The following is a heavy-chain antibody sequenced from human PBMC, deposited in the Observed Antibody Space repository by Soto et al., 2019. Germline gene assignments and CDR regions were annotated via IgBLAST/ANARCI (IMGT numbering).Heavy chain of an antibody. D-gene: IGHD2-2*01. V-gene: IGHV4-31*03. CDR2: IYYSGST. Sequence: SETLSLTCTVSGGSISSGGYYWSWIRQHPGKGLEWIGYIYYSGSTYYNPSLKSRVTISVDTSKNQFSLKLSSVTAADTAVYYCARLEEVVPAAENWFDPWGQGTLVTVSS. J-gene: IGHJ5*02. CDR1: GGSISSGGYY. CDR3: ARLEEVVPAAENWFDP.